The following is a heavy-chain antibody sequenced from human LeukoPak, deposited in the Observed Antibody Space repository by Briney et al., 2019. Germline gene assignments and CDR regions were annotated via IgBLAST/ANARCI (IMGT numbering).Heavy chain of an antibody. Sequence: GRSLRLSSAASGFTFSSYAMHWVRQAPGKGLEWVAVISYDGSNKYYADSVKGRFTISRDNSKNTLYLQMNSLRAEDTAVYYCAREDPAMVLIDYWGQGTLVTVSS. J-gene: IGHJ4*02. CDR3: AREDPAMVLIDY. CDR2: ISYDGSNK. V-gene: IGHV3-30-3*01. CDR1: GFTFSSYA. D-gene: IGHD5-18*01.